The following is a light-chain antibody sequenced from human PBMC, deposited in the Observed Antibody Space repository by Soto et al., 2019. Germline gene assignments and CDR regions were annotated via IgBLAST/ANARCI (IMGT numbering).Light chain of an antibody. Sequence: IQLTQSPSSLSASVGDRVTITCRASQGISSYLAWYQQKPGKAPKLLIYAAPTLQSGVPSRFSGSGSGTDFTLTISSLQPEDFATYYCQQLNSYPWTFGQGTKVEIK. V-gene: IGKV1-9*01. CDR3: QQLNSYPWT. CDR1: QGISSY. CDR2: AAP. J-gene: IGKJ1*01.